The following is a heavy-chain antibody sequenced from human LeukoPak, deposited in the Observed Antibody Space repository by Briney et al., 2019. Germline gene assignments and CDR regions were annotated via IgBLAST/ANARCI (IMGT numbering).Heavy chain of an antibody. D-gene: IGHD1-26*01. CDR2: IYPGDSDT. CDR1: GYTFNNYW. CDR3: ARRIMGATYFDY. Sequence: PGESLKISCKGFGYTFNNYWIVWVRQMPGKGQELMGIIYPGDSDTRYRPSFQGQVTFSADKSISTAYLQWSSLQASDTAIFYCARRIMGATYFDYWGQGTLVTVSS. V-gene: IGHV5-51*01. J-gene: IGHJ4*02.